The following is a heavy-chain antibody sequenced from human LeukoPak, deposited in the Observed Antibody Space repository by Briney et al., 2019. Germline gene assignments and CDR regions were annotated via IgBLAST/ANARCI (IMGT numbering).Heavy chain of an antibody. V-gene: IGHV1-18*04. CDR1: GYPFSGYY. Sequence: ASVKVSCKASGYPFSGYYMHWVRQAPGQGLEWLGWISAYNGNTNYAQKLQGRVTMTTDTSTSTAYMELRSLRSDDTAVYYCATLDELDYWGQGTLVTVSS. CDR3: ATLDELDY. D-gene: IGHD5-24*01. J-gene: IGHJ4*02. CDR2: ISAYNGNT.